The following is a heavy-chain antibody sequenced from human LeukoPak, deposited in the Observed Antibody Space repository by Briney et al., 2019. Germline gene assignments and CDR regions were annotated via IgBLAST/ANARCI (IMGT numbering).Heavy chain of an antibody. CDR1: GFTFRNYV. Sequence: LRGSLRLSCAASGFTFRNYVIRWVRQAPGKGLEWVAVTSSDLNVKLYADSVKGRFTISRDNSRSTLYLQMNSLRPEDTAIYYCAREGYYGSGSPPSLYFDYWGQGTLVTVSS. J-gene: IGHJ4*02. V-gene: IGHV3-30-3*01. CDR2: TSSDLNVK. CDR3: AREGYYGSGSPPSLYFDY. D-gene: IGHD3-10*01.